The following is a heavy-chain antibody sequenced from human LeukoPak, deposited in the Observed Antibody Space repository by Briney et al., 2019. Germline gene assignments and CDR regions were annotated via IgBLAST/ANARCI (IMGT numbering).Heavy chain of an antibody. D-gene: IGHD6-13*01. Sequence: GGSLKIPLKIPGYSFTSLWIAWVPQIPGKGLEWMRIFYAGDFDTRYSPSFHGHVTISADTSISTAYLQWSSLKASDTAMYYCARHGGHSSSWYLDYWGQGTLVTVSS. CDR2: FYAGDFDT. V-gene: IGHV5-51*01. CDR3: ARHGGHSSSWYLDY. J-gene: IGHJ4*02. CDR1: GYSFTSLW.